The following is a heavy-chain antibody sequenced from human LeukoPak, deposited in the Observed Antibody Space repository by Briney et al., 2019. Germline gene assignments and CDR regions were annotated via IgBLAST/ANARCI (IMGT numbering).Heavy chain of an antibody. J-gene: IGHJ4*02. CDR1: GYIFPNYG. Sequence: ASVKVSCKASGYIFPNYGIAWVRQAPGQGLEWMGWMSVYSGNAKYAPRLHGRVTMTADTSTNTAYMELTSLRSDDTGVYFCARDPGVGPLNDWGQGTLVTVSS. CDR3: ARDPGVGPLND. CDR2: MSVYSGNA. V-gene: IGHV1-18*01.